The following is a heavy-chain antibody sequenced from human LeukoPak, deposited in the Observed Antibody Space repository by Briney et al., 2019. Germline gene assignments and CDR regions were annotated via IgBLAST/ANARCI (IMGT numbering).Heavy chain of an antibody. CDR1: GFTFGDYA. CDR3: TREFPYSSGWYPIPFDY. D-gene: IGHD6-19*01. Sequence: GGSLRLSCTASGFTFGDYAMSWFRQAPGKGLEWVGFIRSKAYGGTTEYAASVKGRFTISRDDSKSIAYLQMNSLKTEDTAVYYCTREFPYSSGWYPIPFDYWGQGTLVTVSS. CDR2: IRSKAYGGTT. J-gene: IGHJ4*02. V-gene: IGHV3-49*03.